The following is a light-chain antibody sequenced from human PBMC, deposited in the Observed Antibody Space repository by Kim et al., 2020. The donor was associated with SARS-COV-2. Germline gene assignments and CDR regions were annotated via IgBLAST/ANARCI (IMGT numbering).Light chain of an antibody. CDR3: HYYGTSFLT. J-gene: IGKJ4*01. CDR1: RSIIRPY. CDR2: GAS. V-gene: IGKV3-20*01. Sequence: SPGVGATLSCRASRSIIRPYFAWFQQKPGQAPRLLIYGASYRATDIPDRFSGSASGTVFTLTISRLEPEDSAVYYCHYYGTSFLTFGGGTKVDIK.